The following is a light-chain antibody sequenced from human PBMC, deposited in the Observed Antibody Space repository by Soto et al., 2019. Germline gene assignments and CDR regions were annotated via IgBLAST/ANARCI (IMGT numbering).Light chain of an antibody. CDR2: AAS. J-gene: IGKJ3*01. CDR3: QQSYSTPGT. V-gene: IGKV1-39*01. CDR1: QSINSL. Sequence: DIQITQSPSTLSASVGDRVTITCRASQSINSLLAWFQQKPGKVPKLLIYAASSLQSGVPSRFSGSGSGTDFTLTISSLQPEDFATYYCQQSYSTPGTFGPGTKVDIK.